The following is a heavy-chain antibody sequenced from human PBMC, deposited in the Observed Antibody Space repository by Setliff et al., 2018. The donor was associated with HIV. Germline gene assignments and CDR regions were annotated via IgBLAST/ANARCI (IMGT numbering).Heavy chain of an antibody. Sequence: ASVKVSGKTSGYTFTAYDINWVRQAPGHGLELMGRIHPNTGSTNYLQELQGRVSRKGDTSMSTVYMALTGLTSDDTAVYYCAKQGYSDYVYAFDVCGQGTMVTVSS. V-gene: IGHV1-2*01. J-gene: IGHJ3*01. CDR2: IHPNTGST. CDR3: AKQGYSDYVYAFDV. CDR1: GYTFTAYD. D-gene: IGHD3-22*01.